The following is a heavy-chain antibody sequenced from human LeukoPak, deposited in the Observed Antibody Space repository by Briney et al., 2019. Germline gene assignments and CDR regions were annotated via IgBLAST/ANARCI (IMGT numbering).Heavy chain of an antibody. CDR1: GYTFIGYH. CDR2: INPNGGDT. J-gene: IGHJ3*02. Sequence: ASVKVSCKASGYTFIGYHLHWVRQAPGKGLEWMGWINPNGGDTKYAQKFQGRVTMTSDTSMSTAYMEVARLTSDDTAVYYCARLPVVPAARGAFDIWGQGTMVTVSS. D-gene: IGHD2-2*01. V-gene: IGHV1-2*02. CDR3: ARLPVVPAARGAFDI.